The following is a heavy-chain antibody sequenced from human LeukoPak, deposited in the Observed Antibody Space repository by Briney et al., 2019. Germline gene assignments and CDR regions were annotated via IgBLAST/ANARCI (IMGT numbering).Heavy chain of an antibody. CDR1: GYIFTSYE. J-gene: IGHJ4*02. V-gene: IGHV1-8*01. D-gene: IGHD5-24*01. Sequence: ASVKVSCKASGYIFTSYEINWVRQAPGQGLEWMGWMNPNSANTGYGQNFQGRVTMTWNTSISTAYMESSSLRSEDTAVYFCARADMAYFDYWGQGTLVTVSS. CDR2: MNPNSANT. CDR3: ARADMAYFDY.